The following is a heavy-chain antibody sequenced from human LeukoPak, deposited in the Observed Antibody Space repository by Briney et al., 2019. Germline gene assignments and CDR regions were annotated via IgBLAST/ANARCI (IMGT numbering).Heavy chain of an antibody. J-gene: IGHJ6*04. D-gene: IGHD6-19*01. CDR3: TRPAVGAVAGRDV. V-gene: IGHV3-73*01. CDR1: GFTFSGST. CDR2: IRSKTNNYAT. Sequence: PGRSLRLSCAASGFTFSGSTMHWVRQASGKGLEWVGRIRSKTNNYATTYAASVKGRFTISRDDSRNTTYLQMNSLKTEDTAVYYCTRPAVGAVAGRDVWGKGTTVTVSS.